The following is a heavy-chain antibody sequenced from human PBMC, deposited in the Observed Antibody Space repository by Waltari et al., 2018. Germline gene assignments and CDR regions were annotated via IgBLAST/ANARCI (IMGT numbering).Heavy chain of an antibody. CDR3: AKRGGVAPGTGYFDY. J-gene: IGHJ4*02. V-gene: IGHV3-23*01. CDR1: GFTFSNYD. D-gene: IGHD3-9*01. CDR2: ITGSQSAGQGIT. Sequence: EVQLLESGGGLVQPGGSLRLSCSASGFTFSNYDISWVRRAPGEGREWVAAITGSQSAGQGITFYEESVKGRCTISRDNSRNTAYLQMNSLRVDDTAVYYCAKRGGVAPGTGYFDYWGQGAPVTVSS.